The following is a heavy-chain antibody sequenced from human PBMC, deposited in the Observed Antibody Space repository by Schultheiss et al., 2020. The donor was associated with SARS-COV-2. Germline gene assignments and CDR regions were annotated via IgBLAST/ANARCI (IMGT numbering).Heavy chain of an antibody. CDR1: GFTFSSYD. V-gene: IGHV3-23*01. D-gene: IGHD1-26*01. CDR3: TRVWTGSYDY. CDR2: ISGSGGST. J-gene: IGHJ4*02. Sequence: GGSLRLSCAASGFTFSSYDMHWVRQAPGKGLEWVSAISGSGGSTYYADSVKGRFTISRDNSKNTLYLQMNSLRAEDTAVYYCTRVWTGSYDYWGQGTLVTVSS.